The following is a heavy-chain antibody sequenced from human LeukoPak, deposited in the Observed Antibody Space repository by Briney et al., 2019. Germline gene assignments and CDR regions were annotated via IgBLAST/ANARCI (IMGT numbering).Heavy chain of an antibody. Sequence: PEGSLRLSCAASGFTFSSYGMHWVRQAPGKGLEWVAVIWYDGSNKYYADSVKGRFTISRDNSKNTLYLQMNSLRAEDTAVYYCAKVLGQYYYYYMDVWGKGTTVTVSS. CDR3: AKVLGQYYYYYMDV. D-gene: IGHD3-16*01. CDR1: GFTFSSYG. V-gene: IGHV3-33*06. CDR2: IWYDGSNK. J-gene: IGHJ6*03.